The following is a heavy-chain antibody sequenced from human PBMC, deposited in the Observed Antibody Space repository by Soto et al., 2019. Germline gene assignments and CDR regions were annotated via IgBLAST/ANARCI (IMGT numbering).Heavy chain of an antibody. J-gene: IGHJ4*02. CDR2: IYSGGGT. D-gene: IGHD6-13*01. CDR3: ARGKDASNWYMDY. Sequence: EVQLVESGGGLVQPGGSLRLSCAASGFTVSSTYMTWVRQAPGKGLEWVSVIYSGGGTYYADSVKGRFTISRDHSKTTLYVQMNSLSAEDTAVYYCARGKDASNWYMDYWGQGTLVTVSS. CDR1: GFTVSSTY. V-gene: IGHV3-66*01.